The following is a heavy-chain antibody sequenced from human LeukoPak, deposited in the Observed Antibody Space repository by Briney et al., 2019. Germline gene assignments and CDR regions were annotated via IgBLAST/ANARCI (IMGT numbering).Heavy chain of an antibody. J-gene: IGHJ3*02. V-gene: IGHV4-39*01. CDR1: GGSINIFNYY. D-gene: IGHD4-17*01. CDR2: IFYTGAT. CDR3: ARHVGYGGIYGEFDI. Sequence: PSETLSLTCTVSGGSINIFNYYWGWIRQPPGKGLEWIGSIFYTGATYYNPPLKTRVTISVDTSKNQFSLKLSSVAAADTAVFYCARHVGYGGIYGEFDIWGQGTMVTVSS.